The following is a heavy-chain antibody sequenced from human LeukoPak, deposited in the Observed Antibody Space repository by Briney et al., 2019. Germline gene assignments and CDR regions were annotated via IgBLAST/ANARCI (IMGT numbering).Heavy chain of an antibody. CDR3: GFSEGDF. CDR2: IYYSGST. CDR1: GGSISSYY. J-gene: IGHJ4*02. D-gene: IGHD6-25*01. Sequence: SETLSLTCIVSGGSISSYYWSWIRQPPGKGLEWIGYIYYSGSTNYNPSLKSRVTISVDTSKNQFSLRLTSVTAADTAMYFCGFSEGDFWGQGALVTVSS. V-gene: IGHV4-59*01.